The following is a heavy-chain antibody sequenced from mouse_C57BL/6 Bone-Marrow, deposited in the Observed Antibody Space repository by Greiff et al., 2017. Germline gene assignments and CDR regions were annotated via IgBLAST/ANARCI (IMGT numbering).Heavy chain of an antibody. J-gene: IGHJ2*01. CDR1: GYTFTSYG. Sequence: VQLQQSGAELARPGASVKLSCKASGYTFTSYGISWVKQRTGQGLEWIGEIYPRTGNTYSYDNFKGKATLTADKSSSTAYMELRSLTSEDSAVYFCARRYGSSFDYWGQGTTLTVSS. V-gene: IGHV1-81*01. D-gene: IGHD1-1*01. CDR3: ARRYGSSFDY. CDR2: IYPRTGNT.